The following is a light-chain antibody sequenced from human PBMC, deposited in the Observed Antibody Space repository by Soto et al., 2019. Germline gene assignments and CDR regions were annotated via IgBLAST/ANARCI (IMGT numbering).Light chain of an antibody. CDR2: GAS. J-gene: IGKJ1*01. CDR1: QSVTSSY. V-gene: IGKV3-20*01. CDR3: QQYSGLPRT. Sequence: EIVLTQSPGTLSLSPGERATLSCRASQSVTSSYLAWFQQKPGQAPRLLIYGASTRATGIPDRFSGSGSGTDFTLTISRLEPEDSAFYYCQQYSGLPRTFGQGTKVEIK.